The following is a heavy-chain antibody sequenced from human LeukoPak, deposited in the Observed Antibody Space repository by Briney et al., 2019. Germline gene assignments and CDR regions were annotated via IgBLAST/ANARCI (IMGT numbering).Heavy chain of an antibody. CDR3: ARVLLYSYGRGLFDY. V-gene: IGHV4-34*01. CDR2: INHSGST. J-gene: IGHJ4*02. Sequence: SETLSLTCAVYGGSFSGYYWSWIRQPPGKGLEWIGEINHSGSTNYNPSLKSRVTISVDTSKNQFSLKLSSVTAADTAVYYCARVLLYSYGRGLFDYWGQGTLVTVPS. CDR1: GGSFSGYY. D-gene: IGHD5-18*01.